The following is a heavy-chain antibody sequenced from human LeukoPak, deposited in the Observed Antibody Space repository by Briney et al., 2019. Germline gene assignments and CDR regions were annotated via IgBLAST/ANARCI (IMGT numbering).Heavy chain of an antibody. Sequence: SETLSLTCTVSGGSISSYYWSWIRQPPGKGLEWIGYIYYGGSTNYNPSLKSRVTISVDTSKNQFSLKLSSVTAADTAVYYCARMTTVDYYYYGMDVWGQGTTVTVSS. V-gene: IGHV4-59*08. D-gene: IGHD4-23*01. CDR1: GGSISSYY. CDR3: ARMTTVDYYYYGMDV. CDR2: IYYGGST. J-gene: IGHJ6*02.